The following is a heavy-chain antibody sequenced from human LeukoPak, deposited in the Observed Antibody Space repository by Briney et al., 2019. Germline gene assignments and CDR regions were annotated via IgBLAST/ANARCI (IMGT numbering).Heavy chain of an antibody. CDR2: IYSGGST. V-gene: IGHV3-53*01. CDR1: GFTFTNAW. Sequence: PGGSLRLSCAASGFTFTNAWMNWVRQAPGKGPEWVSIIYSGGSTFYADSVKGRFTISRDNSKNTLYLQMNSLRAEDTAVYYCARGGSYLSAFDIWGQGTMVTVSS. J-gene: IGHJ3*02. D-gene: IGHD1-26*01. CDR3: ARGGSYLSAFDI.